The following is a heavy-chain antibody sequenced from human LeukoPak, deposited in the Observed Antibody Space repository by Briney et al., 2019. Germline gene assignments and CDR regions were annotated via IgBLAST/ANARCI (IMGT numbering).Heavy chain of an antibody. CDR3: ARENYDYVWGSYRLNWFDP. CDR1: GFTFTTYS. D-gene: IGHD3-16*02. Sequence: GGSLRLSCEASGFTFTTYSMTWVRQAPGKGLEWVSVISSGSSAIFSADALKGRFTISRDNAKNSLYLQMNSLRAEDTALYYCARENYDYVWGSYRLNWFDPWGQGTLVTVSS. CDR2: ISSGSSAI. J-gene: IGHJ5*02. V-gene: IGHV3-21*04.